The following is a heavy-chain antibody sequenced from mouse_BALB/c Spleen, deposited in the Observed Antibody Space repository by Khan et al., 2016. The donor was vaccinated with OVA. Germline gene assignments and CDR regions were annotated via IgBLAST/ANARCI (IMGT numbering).Heavy chain of an antibody. J-gene: IGHJ3*01. CDR2: INPNNGGP. D-gene: IGHD2-10*02. Sequence: QVQLQQSGAELVQPGSSVKLSCKASGYTFSSYYLYWVRQRPGQGLEWIGGINPNNGGPDFNEKFKTMATLTVDKSSRTAYIHLTSLTSEDSAVCYCTRSGYGNPFAYWGQGTLVTVSP. CDR1: GYTFSSYY. V-gene: IGHV1S81*02. CDR3: TRSGYGNPFAY.